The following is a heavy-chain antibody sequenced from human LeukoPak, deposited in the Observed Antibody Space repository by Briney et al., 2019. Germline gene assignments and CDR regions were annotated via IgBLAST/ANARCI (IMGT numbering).Heavy chain of an antibody. D-gene: IGHD3-22*01. CDR3: AKLHDSSGFIDY. CDR2: ISGSGGST. J-gene: IGHJ4*02. Sequence: GGSLRLSCAASGFAFSSYAMSWVRQAPGKGLEWVSAISGSGGSTYYADSVKGRFTNSRDNSKNTLYLQINSLRAEDTAVYYCAKLHDSSGFIDYWGQGTLVTVSS. V-gene: IGHV3-23*01. CDR1: GFAFSSYA.